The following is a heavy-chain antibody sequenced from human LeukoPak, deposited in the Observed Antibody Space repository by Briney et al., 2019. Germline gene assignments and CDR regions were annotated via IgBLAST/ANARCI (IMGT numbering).Heavy chain of an antibody. CDR1: GGTFSSYT. CDR3: ARVKTRKHDYRDYNFDY. J-gene: IGHJ4*02. CDR2: IIPILGIA. Sequence: ASVKVSCKASGGTFSSYTISWVRQAPGQGLEWMGRIIPILGIANYAQKFQSRVTITADKSTSTAYMELSSLRSEDTAVYYCARVKTRKHDYRDYNFDYWGQGTLVTVSS. V-gene: IGHV1-69*02. D-gene: IGHD4-11*01.